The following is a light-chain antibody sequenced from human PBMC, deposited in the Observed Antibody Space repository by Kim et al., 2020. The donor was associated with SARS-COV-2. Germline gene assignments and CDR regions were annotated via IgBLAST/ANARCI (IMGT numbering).Light chain of an antibody. Sequence: LSPGESATLSCRASQSVSSSFAWYQQKPGQAPRLLIYDTFSRATGIPARFSASGSGTDFTLTISSLEPEDFAVYYCQQRGNWPLTFGQGTKVDIK. CDR1: QSVSSS. V-gene: IGKV3-11*01. CDR3: QQRGNWPLT. CDR2: DTF. J-gene: IGKJ1*01.